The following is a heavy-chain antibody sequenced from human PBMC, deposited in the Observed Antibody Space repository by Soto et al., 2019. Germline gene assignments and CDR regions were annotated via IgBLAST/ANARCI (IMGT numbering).Heavy chain of an antibody. Sequence: SETLSLTCTVSGGSVSSGSYYWSRIRQPPGKGLEWIGYIYYSGSTNYNPSLKTRVTISVDTSKNQFSLKLSSVTAADTAVYYCARDAGYGGYLEYYYYGMDVWGQGTTVTVSS. V-gene: IGHV4-61*01. CDR2: IYYSGST. CDR3: ARDAGYGGYLEYYYYGMDV. D-gene: IGHD4-17*01. CDR1: GGSVSSGSYY. J-gene: IGHJ6*02.